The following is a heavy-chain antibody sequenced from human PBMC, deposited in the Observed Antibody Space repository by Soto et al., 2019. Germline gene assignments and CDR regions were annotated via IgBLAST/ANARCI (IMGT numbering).Heavy chain of an antibody. J-gene: IGHJ5*01. V-gene: IGHV4-30-4*01. Sequence: SETLSLTCSVSGDSISTVDYLWAWIRQPPGQALEYIGYIYKSTTTYYNPSFESRVAISLDTSKSQFSLNVTSVTAADTAVYFCARGRYCINGRCFPNWFDSWGQGTLVTVSS. D-gene: IGHD2-8*01. CDR3: ARGRYCINGRCFPNWFDS. CDR1: GDSISTVDYL. CDR2: IYKSTTT.